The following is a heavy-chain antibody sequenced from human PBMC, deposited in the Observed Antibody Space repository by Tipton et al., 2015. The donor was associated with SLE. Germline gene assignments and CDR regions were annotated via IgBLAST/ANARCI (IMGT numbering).Heavy chain of an antibody. CDR2: ISGTTSTM. CDR3: ASQLGGTSQYSY. CDR1: GFTFSSYN. J-gene: IGHJ4*02. D-gene: IGHD1-1*01. V-gene: IGHV3-48*01. Sequence: SLRLSCAASGFTFSSYNMNWVRQAPGKGLEWVSFISGTTSTMYYADSVKGRFTISRDNAKNSLYLQMNSLRAEDTAVYYCASQLGGTSQYSYWGQGTLVTVSS.